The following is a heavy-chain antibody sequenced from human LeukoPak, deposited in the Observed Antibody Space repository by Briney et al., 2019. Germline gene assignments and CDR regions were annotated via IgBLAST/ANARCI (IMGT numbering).Heavy chain of an antibody. J-gene: IGHJ4*02. V-gene: IGHV3-64D*08. Sequence: PGGSLRLSCATSGFPFSEYAMHWVRQAPEKGLEYVSGISSDGGSTYYPDSMKGRFTISRDNSKNTLYLQMTSLRPKDTALYYCVKDWVATIVDPRHFDNWGQGTPVTVSS. CDR2: ISSDGGST. CDR1: GFPFSEYA. CDR3: VKDWVATIVDPRHFDN. D-gene: IGHD5-24*01.